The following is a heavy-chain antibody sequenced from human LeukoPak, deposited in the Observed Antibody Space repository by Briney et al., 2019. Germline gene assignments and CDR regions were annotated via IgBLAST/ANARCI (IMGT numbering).Heavy chain of an antibody. CDR3: ARSPPPMFSDYVDYFDY. CDR2: IYHSGST. J-gene: IGHJ4*02. V-gene: IGHV4-30-2*01. D-gene: IGHD5-12*01. Sequence: SQTLSLTCAVSGGSISSGGYSWSWIRQPPGKGLEWIGYIYHSGSTYYNPSLKSRVAISEDRSKNQFSLKLSSVTAADTAVYYCARSPPPMFSDYVDYFDYWGQGTLVTVSS. CDR1: GGSISSGGYS.